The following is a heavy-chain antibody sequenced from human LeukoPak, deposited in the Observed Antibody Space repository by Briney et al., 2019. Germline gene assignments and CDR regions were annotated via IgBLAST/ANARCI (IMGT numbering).Heavy chain of an antibody. Sequence: ASVKVSCKVSGYTLTELSMHWVRQAPGKGLEWMGGFYPEDGETIYAQKFQGRVTMTEDTSTDTAYMELSSLTSEDTAVYYCATAFKLELSYYYYGMDVWGQGTTVTVSS. CDR3: ATAFKLELSYYYYGMDV. CDR1: GYTLTELS. J-gene: IGHJ6*02. CDR2: FYPEDGET. V-gene: IGHV1-24*01. D-gene: IGHD1-7*01.